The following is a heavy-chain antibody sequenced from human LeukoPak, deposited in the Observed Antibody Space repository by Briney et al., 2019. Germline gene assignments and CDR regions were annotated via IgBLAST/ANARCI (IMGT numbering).Heavy chain of an antibody. Sequence: SETLSLTCTVSGDSISSYYWSWIRQPPGKGLEWIGYNSYSGSTNYNPSLKSRVTISVDTSKNQFSLKLSSVTAADTAVYYCARGGGPSGYCSGGSCYFDYWGQGTLVTVSS. J-gene: IGHJ4*02. V-gene: IGHV4-59*01. D-gene: IGHD2-15*01. CDR2: NSYSGST. CDR3: ARGGGPSGYCSGGSCYFDY. CDR1: GDSISSYY.